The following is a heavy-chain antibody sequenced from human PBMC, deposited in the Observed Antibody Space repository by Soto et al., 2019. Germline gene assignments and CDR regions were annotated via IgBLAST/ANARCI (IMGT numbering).Heavy chain of an antibody. CDR3: AKDISGWSDGFAFDI. D-gene: IGHD6-19*01. CDR1: GFTFDDYA. Sequence: GGSLRLSCAASGFTFDDYAMHWVRQAPGKGLEWVSGISWNSGSIGYADSVKGRFTISRDNAKNSLYLQMNSLRAEDTALYYCAKDISGWSDGFAFDIWGQGTMVTVSS. V-gene: IGHV3-9*01. J-gene: IGHJ3*02. CDR2: ISWNSGSI.